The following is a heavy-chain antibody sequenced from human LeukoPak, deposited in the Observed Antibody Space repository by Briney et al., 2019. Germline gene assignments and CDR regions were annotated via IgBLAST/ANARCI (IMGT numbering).Heavy chain of an antibody. Sequence: SETLSLTCAVYGGSFSGYYWSWIRQPPGKGLEWIGEINHSGSTNYNPSLKSRVTISVDTSKNQFSLKLSSVTAADTAVYYCARDSKADTAMAKAYYYYGMDVWGQGTTVTVSS. CDR1: GGSFSGYY. D-gene: IGHD5-18*01. V-gene: IGHV4-34*01. CDR2: INHSGST. CDR3: ARDSKADTAMAKAYYYYGMDV. J-gene: IGHJ6*02.